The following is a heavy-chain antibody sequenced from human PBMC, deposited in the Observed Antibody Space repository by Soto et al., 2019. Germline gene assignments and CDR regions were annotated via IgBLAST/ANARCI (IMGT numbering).Heavy chain of an antibody. V-gene: IGHV2-5*02. J-gene: IGHJ4*02. CDR2: IYRDDDK. CDR1: GFSLMTDGVG. D-gene: IGHD1-26*01. Sequence: QITLKESGPTLVKPTQTLTLTCTVSGFSLMTDGVGVGWFRQPPGKALEWLALIYRDDDKRYRPSLNSRVTVTRDNTKTQVVLTMTSMDPVDTATYYCAHTVARGAYWETFNYWGQGTLVTVSS. CDR3: AHTVARGAYWETFNY.